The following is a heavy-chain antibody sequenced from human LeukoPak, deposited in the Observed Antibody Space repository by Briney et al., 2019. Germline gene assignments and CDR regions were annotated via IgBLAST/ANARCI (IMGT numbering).Heavy chain of an antibody. CDR3: THLRAYCSSTSCLYYYYYYMDV. D-gene: IGHD2-2*01. V-gene: IGHV3-15*01. CDR1: GFTFTNAW. Sequence: GGSLRLSCAASGFTFTNAWMSWVRQAPGKGLEWVGRIKSKTDGGTTDYAAPVKGRFTISRDDSKNTLYLQMNSLKTEDTAVYYCTHLRAYCSSTSCLYYYYYYMDVCGKGTTVTVSS. J-gene: IGHJ6*03. CDR2: IKSKTDGGTT.